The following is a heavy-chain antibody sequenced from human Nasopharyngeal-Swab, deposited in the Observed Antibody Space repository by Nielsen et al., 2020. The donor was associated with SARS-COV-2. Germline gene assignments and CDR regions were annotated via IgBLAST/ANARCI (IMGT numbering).Heavy chain of an antibody. V-gene: IGHV3-53*01. Sequence: GEPLKISCAASGFTVSSNYMSWVRQAPGKGLEWVSVIYSGGSTYYADSVKGRFTISRDNSKNTLYLQMNSLRAEDTAVYYCARDRVSSGWYWGAFDIWGQGTMVTVSS. CDR3: ARDRVSSGWYWGAFDI. CDR1: GFTVSSNY. J-gene: IGHJ3*02. CDR2: IYSGGST. D-gene: IGHD6-19*01.